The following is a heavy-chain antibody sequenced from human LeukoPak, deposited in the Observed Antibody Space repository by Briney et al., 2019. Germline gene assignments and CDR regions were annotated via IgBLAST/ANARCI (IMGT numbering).Heavy chain of an antibody. D-gene: IGHD4-11*01. Sequence: PGGSLRLSCAGSGFTFSNSWMGWVRQAPGKGLEWVANVQHIGGETYYVDSVKGRFTISRDNAKNSVYLQMNSLGADDTAVYYCATYSIFNAREFRYWGQGTLVTVTS. CDR3: ATYSIFNAREFRY. CDR2: VQHIGGET. J-gene: IGHJ1*01. CDR1: GFTFSNSW. V-gene: IGHV3-7*01.